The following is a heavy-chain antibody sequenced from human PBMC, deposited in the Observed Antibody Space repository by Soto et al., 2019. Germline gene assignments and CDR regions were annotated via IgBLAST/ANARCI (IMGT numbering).Heavy chain of an antibody. J-gene: IGHJ5*02. CDR3: ARVYIGAWEWFDP. CDR2: INPSGGST. D-gene: IGHD1-26*01. V-gene: IGHV1-46*01. CDR1: GYTFTSYY. Sequence: GASVKVSCKASGYTFTSYYMHWVRQAPGQGLEWMGIINPSGGSTSYAQKFQGRVTMTTDTSTSTAYMELRSLRSDDTAVYYCARVYIGAWEWFDPWGQGTLVTVSS.